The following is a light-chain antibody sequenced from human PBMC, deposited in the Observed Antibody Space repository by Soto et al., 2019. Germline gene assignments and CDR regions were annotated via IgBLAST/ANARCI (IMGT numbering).Light chain of an antibody. CDR3: QQYNKWPLFT. J-gene: IGKJ3*01. CDR2: GAS. V-gene: IGKV3-15*01. CDR1: QTVGTN. Sequence: EVVLTQSPATLSVSPGERATLSCRASQTVGTNLAWYQQRPGQAPRLLIYGASTRATGNPARFSGSGSGSEFTLTISSLQSDDFAVYYCQQYNKWPLFTFGPGTRVDNK.